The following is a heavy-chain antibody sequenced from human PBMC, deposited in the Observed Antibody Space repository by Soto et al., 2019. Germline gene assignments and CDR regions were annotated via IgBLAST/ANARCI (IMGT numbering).Heavy chain of an antibody. CDR3: AREGSSSWYSFVY. Sequence: EVQLVESGGGLVQTGGSLRLSCAASGFTFSSYSMNWVRQAPGKGLEWVSYISSSTSTIYYADSVKGRFTISRDNAKNSLYLQMNSLRAEDTAVYYCAREGSSSWYSFVYWGQGTLVTVSS. V-gene: IGHV3-48*01. CDR1: GFTFSSYS. D-gene: IGHD6-13*01. J-gene: IGHJ4*02. CDR2: ISSSTSTI.